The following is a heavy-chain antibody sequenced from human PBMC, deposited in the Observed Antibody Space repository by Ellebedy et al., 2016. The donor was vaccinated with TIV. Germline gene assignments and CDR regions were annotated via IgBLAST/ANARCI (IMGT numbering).Heavy chain of an antibody. CDR3: ARATGSDWIDP. CDR2: IYVSGTT. V-gene: IGHV4-4*07. J-gene: IGHJ5*02. Sequence: SETLSLTCTVSGFSVSLYFWSWIRQPAGKGLEWIGRIYVSGTTNYNPSLKSRVTMSIDTARNQFFLEVRAVTAADAAVYYCARATGSDWIDPWGQGTLVTVSS. CDR1: GFSVSLYF. D-gene: IGHD1-1*01.